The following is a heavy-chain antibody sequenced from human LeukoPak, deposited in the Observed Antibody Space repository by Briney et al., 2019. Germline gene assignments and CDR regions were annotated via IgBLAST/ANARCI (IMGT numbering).Heavy chain of an antibody. D-gene: IGHD2-2*02. J-gene: IGHJ3*02. CDR1: GYTLTALS. CDR3: ARGSIRVMGYIPNAFDI. CDR2: LDPENDET. Sequence: ASVKVSCKVSGYTLTALSIHWVRQAPGKGLEWMGGLDPENDETVYAQKFQDRVTMTEDTSTDTAYMELSSLRSEDTAVYYCARGSIRVMGYIPNAFDIWGQGTMVTVSS. V-gene: IGHV1-24*01.